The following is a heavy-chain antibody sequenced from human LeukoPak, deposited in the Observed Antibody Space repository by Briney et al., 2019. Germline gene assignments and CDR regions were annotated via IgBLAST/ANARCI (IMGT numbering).Heavy chain of an antibody. J-gene: IGHJ4*02. D-gene: IGHD6-13*01. CDR1: GFTFSSYA. CDR2: ISYDGSNK. CDR3: ASHWAQQLVSDY. V-gene: IGHV3-30-3*01. Sequence: GGSLRLSCAASGFTFSSYAMHWVRQAPGKGLEWVAVISYDGSNKYYADSVKGRFTISRDNSKNTLYLQMNSLRAEDTAVYYCASHWAQQLVSDYWGQGTLVTVSS.